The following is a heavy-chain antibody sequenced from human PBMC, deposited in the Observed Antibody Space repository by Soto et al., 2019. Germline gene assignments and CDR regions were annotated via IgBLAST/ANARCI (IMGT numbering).Heavy chain of an antibody. CDR1: GGSISSYY. V-gene: IGHV4-4*07. D-gene: IGHD6-13*01. CDR2: IHTTDGT. J-gene: IGHJ4*02. CDR3: ARALSSAAGLYFDF. Sequence: SETLSLTCTVSGGSISSYYWSWISHPAGKGMEWIGRIHTTDGTNYNPSLKSRVTMSIDTSNNQFSLKLSSLTAADTAVYYCARALSSAAGLYFDFWGQGTLVTVSS.